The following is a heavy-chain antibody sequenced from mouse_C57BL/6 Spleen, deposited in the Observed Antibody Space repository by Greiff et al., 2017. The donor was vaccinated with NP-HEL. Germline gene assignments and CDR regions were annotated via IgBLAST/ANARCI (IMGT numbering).Heavy chain of an antibody. Sequence: EVQLQQSGAELVRPGPSVKMSCKTSGYTFTSYGINWVKQRPGQGLEWIGYIYIGNGYTEYNEKFKGKATLTSDTSSSTTYMQLISLTSEDSAIYVSARRKNYGNYAMDYWGQGTSVTVSS. J-gene: IGHJ4*01. D-gene: IGHD2-1*01. V-gene: IGHV1-58*01. CDR1: GYTFTSYG. CDR3: ARRKNYGNYAMDY. CDR2: IYIGNGYT.